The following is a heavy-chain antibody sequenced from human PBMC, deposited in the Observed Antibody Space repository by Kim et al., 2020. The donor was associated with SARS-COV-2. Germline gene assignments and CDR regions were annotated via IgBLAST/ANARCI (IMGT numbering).Heavy chain of an antibody. CDR2: ISGSGGST. V-gene: IGHV3-23*01. Sequence: GGSLRLSCAASGFTFSSYAMSWVRQAPGKGLEWVSAISGSGGSTYYADSVKGRFTISRDNSKNTLYLQMNSLRAEDTAVYYCAKAYYYDSSGYYTWAFDIWGQGTMVTVSS. D-gene: IGHD3-22*01. CDR3: AKAYYYDSSGYYTWAFDI. J-gene: IGHJ3*02. CDR1: GFTFSSYA.